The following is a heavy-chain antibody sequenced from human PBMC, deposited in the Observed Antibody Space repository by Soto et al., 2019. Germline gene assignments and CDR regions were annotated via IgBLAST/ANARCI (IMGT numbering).Heavy chain of an antibody. V-gene: IGHV1-69*13. CDR3: ASGFDIVAKMTTYYFDY. D-gene: IGHD5-12*01. J-gene: IGHJ4*02. CDR1: GGTFSSYA. Sequence: SVKVSCKASGGTFSSYAISWVRQAPGQGLEWMGGIIPIFGTANYAQKFQGRVTITADESTSTAYMELSSLRSEDTAVYYCASGFDIVAKMTTYYFDYWGQGTLVTVSS. CDR2: IIPIFGTA.